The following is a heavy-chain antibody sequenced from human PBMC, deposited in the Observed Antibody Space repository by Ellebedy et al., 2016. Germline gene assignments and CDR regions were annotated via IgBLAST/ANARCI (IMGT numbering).Heavy chain of an antibody. D-gene: IGHD2/OR15-2a*01. CDR1: GGSVSSGSYY. J-gene: IGHJ4*02. Sequence: SETLSLTXTLSGGSVSSGSYYWSWIRQPPGKGLEWIGYIYYTGSTNYNPSLESRVTMSLDTSKNQLSLTLNSVTAADTAVYYCARKDGDYWGPGTQVTVSS. CDR2: IYYTGST. CDR3: ARKDGDY. V-gene: IGHV4-61*01.